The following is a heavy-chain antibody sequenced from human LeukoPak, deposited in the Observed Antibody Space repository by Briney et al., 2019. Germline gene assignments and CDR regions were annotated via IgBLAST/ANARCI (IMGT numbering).Heavy chain of an antibody. V-gene: IGHV1-46*01. CDR2: INPSAGNT. D-gene: IGHD3-3*01. CDR3: ARGDHVRIYAESAFDI. CDR1: GYTFTSYY. Sequence: ASVKVSCKASGYTFTSYYIHWVRQAPGQGLEWRGIINPSAGNTNYARKFQGRVTMTRDTSTSTVYMELSRLSSEDTAMYYCARGDHVRIYAESAFDIWGQGTMVTVSS. J-gene: IGHJ3*02.